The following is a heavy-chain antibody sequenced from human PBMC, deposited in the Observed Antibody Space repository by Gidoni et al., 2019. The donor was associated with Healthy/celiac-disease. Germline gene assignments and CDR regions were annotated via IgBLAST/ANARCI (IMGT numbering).Heavy chain of an antibody. V-gene: IGHV3-30*18. CDR3: AKDECSSTSCHNWFDP. CDR1: GFTFSSYG. Sequence: QVQLVESGGGVVQPGRSLRLSCAASGFTFSSYGMHWVRQAPGKGLGWVAVISYDGSNKYYADSVKGRFTISRDNSKNTLYLQMNSLRAEDTAVYYCAKDECSSTSCHNWFDPWGQGTLVTVSS. D-gene: IGHD2-2*01. J-gene: IGHJ5*02. CDR2: ISYDGSNK.